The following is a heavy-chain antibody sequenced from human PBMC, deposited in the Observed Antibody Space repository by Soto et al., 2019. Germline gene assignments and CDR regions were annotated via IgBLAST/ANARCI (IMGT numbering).Heavy chain of an antibody. V-gene: IGHV4-59*01. Sequence: SETLSLTCTVSGGSISSYYWSWIRQPPGKGLEWIGYIYYSGSTNYNPSLKSRVTISVDTSKNQFSLKLSSVTAADTAVYYCARSAQWDGFDPWGQGTMVTVSS. CDR1: GGSISSYY. CDR2: IYYSGST. CDR3: ARSAQWDGFDP. D-gene: IGHD2-8*01. J-gene: IGHJ3*01.